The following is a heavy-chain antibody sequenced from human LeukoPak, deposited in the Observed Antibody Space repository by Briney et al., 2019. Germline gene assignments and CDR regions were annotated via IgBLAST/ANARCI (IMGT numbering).Heavy chain of an antibody. CDR2: ISGSSSYI. D-gene: IGHD6-6*01. V-gene: IGHV3-21*04. CDR1: GFTFSSYS. J-gene: IGHJ4*02. CDR3: ARGKGYSSSSPFDY. Sequence: GGSLRLSCAASGFTFSSYSMNWVRQAPGKGLEWVSSISGSSSYIYYADSVKGRFTISRDNSKNTLYLQMNSLRAEDTAVYYCARGKGYSSSSPFDYWGQGTLVTVSS.